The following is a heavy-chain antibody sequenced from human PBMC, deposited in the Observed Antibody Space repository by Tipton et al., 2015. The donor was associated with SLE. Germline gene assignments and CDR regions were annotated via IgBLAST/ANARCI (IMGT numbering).Heavy chain of an antibody. V-gene: IGHV4-38-2*02. J-gene: IGHJ4*02. Sequence: TLSLTCTVSGFYITSGFNWGWIRQPPGKGLEWIGIIYHTGTTKYSPSLQRRVAISVDTSRNQFSLKLNSLTAADTAVYYCARRLGYCSGGSCYGFDYWGQGTLVTVSS. CDR1: GFYITSGFN. CDR3: ARRLGYCSGGSCYGFDY. CDR2: IYHTGTT. D-gene: IGHD2-15*01.